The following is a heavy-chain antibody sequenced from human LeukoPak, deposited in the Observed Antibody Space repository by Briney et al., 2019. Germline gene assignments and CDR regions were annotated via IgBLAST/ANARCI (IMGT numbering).Heavy chain of an antibody. CDR3: ARRTSVVDDF. CDR2: ISYDGSNK. V-gene: IGHV3-30*03. Sequence: GGSLRLSCAASGFTFSSYGMHWVRQAPGKGLEWVAVISYDGSNKYYADSVKGRFTISRDNSKNTLYMQMNSLRVEDTAVYYCARRTSVVDDFWGQGTLVTVSS. CDR1: GFTFSSYG. J-gene: IGHJ4*02. D-gene: IGHD5/OR15-5a*01.